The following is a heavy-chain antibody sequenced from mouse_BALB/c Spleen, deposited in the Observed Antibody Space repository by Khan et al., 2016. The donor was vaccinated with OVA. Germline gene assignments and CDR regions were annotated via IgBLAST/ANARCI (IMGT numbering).Heavy chain of an antibody. D-gene: IGHD1-1*01. CDR1: GYTFSTYW. CDR2: FNPSTDYA. Sequence: VQLQESGAELAKPGASVKMSCKASGYTFSTYWMHWVKQRPGQGLEWIGYFNPSTDYADFNQKFKDKATLTADKSSNTAFMQLSSLTSEDSAVYYCTRLGSYYGSTFVFWGQGTTLTVSS. CDR3: TRLGSYYGSTFVF. J-gene: IGHJ2*01. V-gene: IGHV1-7*01.